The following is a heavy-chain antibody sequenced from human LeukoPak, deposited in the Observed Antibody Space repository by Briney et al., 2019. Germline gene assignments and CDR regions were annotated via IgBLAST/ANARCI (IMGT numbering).Heavy chain of an antibody. CDR2: INHSGST. CDR3: ARDGSGMYNWFDP. J-gene: IGHJ5*02. D-gene: IGHD3-10*01. CDR1: GGSFSGYY. V-gene: IGHV4-34*01. Sequence: SETLSLTCAVYGGSFSGYYWSWIRQPPGKGLEWIGEINHSGSTNYNPSLKSRVTISVDTSKNQFSLKLSFVTAADTAVYYCARDGSGMYNWFDPWGQGTLVTVSS.